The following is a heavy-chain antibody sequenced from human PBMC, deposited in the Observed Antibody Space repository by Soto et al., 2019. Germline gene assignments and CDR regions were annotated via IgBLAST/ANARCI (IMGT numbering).Heavy chain of an antibody. J-gene: IGHJ6*02. Sequence: PSETLSLTCAVYGGSFSGYYWSWIRQPPGKGLEWIGEINHSGSTNYNPSLKSRVTISVDTSKNQFSLKLSSVTAADTAVYYCARVRFLEWLPYYYYGMDVWGQGTTVTV. CDR3: ARVRFLEWLPYYYYGMDV. D-gene: IGHD3-3*01. CDR2: INHSGST. V-gene: IGHV4-34*01. CDR1: GGSFSGYY.